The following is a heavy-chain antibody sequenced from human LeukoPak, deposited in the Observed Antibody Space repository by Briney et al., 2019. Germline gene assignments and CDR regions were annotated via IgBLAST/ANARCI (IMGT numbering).Heavy chain of an antibody. CDR1: GYTFTGYY. CDR2: INPNSGGT. Sequence: ASVKVSCKASGYTFTGYYMHWVRQAPGQGLEWMGWINPNSGGTNYAQKFQGRVTMTRDTSISTAYMELSRLRSDDTAVYYCARDRSEYCSSTSCYTNDYWGQGTLVTVSS. V-gene: IGHV1-2*02. J-gene: IGHJ4*02. CDR3: ARDRSEYCSSTSCYTNDY. D-gene: IGHD2-2*02.